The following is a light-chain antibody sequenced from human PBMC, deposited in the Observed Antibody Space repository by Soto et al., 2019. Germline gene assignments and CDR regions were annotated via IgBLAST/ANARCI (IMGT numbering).Light chain of an antibody. V-gene: IGKV3-20*01. Sequence: EIVLTQSPGTLSLSPGERATLSCRASQSVSSSYLAWYQQQPGQAPRLLIYGASSRAIGIPDRFSGSGSGTDFTLTISRLEPVDFSVYYWQQYGSSPRTFGQGTQVEIK. CDR3: QQYGSSPRT. CDR2: GAS. CDR1: QSVSSSY. J-gene: IGKJ1*01.